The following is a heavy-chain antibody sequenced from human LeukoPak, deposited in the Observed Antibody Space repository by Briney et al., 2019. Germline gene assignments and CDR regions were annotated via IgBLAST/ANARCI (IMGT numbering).Heavy chain of an antibody. CDR3: ARGTSRAYFDY. Sequence: SETLSLTCTVSGGSISSSNYYWGWLRQPPGKGLEWIRSIYYSGSTYYNTSLKSRVTISVDTSKNQFSLKLSSVTAADTAVYYCARGTSRAYFDYWGQGTLVTVSS. V-gene: IGHV4-39*07. CDR2: IYYSGST. J-gene: IGHJ4*02. D-gene: IGHD2-2*01. CDR1: GGSISSSNYY.